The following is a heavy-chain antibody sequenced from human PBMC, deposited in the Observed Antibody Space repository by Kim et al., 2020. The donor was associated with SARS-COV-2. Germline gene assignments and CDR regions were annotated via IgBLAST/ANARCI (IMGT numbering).Heavy chain of an antibody. CDR2: IYSGGST. J-gene: IGHJ3*02. CDR3: ASVPYYYGSSVYFGAFYI. CDR1: GFTVSSNY. Sequence: GGSLRLSCAASGFTVSSNYMSWVRQAPGKGLEWVSVIYSGGSTYYSDSAKGRLTISRDNSKNTLYLQSNSLRAEDTAGNYCASVPYYYGSSVYFGAFYIWGAREMVTVSP. V-gene: IGHV3-53*01. D-gene: IGHD3-22*01.